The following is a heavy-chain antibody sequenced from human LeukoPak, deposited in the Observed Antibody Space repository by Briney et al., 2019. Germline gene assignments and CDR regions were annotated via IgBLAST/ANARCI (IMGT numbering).Heavy chain of an antibody. CDR2: ISRSNDYI. Sequence: PGGSLRLSCAAPGFTFNGYTMHSVRQALGKGLEWVSSISRSNDYINYADPQNGRFTTSRDNAKNTLYLQMNSLRAEDTAVYYCARFTSDSLDYWGRGTRVTVST. J-gene: IGHJ4*02. D-gene: IGHD3-10*01. V-gene: IGHV3-21*01. CDR1: GFTFNGYT. CDR3: ARFTSDSLDY.